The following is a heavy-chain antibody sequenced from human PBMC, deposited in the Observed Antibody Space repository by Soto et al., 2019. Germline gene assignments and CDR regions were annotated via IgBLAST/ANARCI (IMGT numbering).Heavy chain of an antibody. Sequence: ASVKVSCKASGYTLTNFHLHWVRQAPGQGLEWMGTIHPSGGSTNYAQKFQGRLTMTRDTSTSTVYMELSSLRSEDTAVYYCARQQDILTGYYYWGQGTLVTGSS. V-gene: IGHV1-46*01. J-gene: IGHJ4*02. CDR2: IHPSGGST. CDR1: GYTLTNFH. D-gene: IGHD3-9*01. CDR3: ARQQDILTGYYY.